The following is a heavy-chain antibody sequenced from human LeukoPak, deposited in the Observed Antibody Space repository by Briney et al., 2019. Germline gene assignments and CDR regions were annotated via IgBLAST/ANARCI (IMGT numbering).Heavy chain of an antibody. CDR3: ARDTVGATRRGFFDY. CDR2: ISAYNGNT. Sequence: ASVKVSCKASGYTFTSYGISWVRQAPGQGLEWMGWISAYNGNTNYAQKLQGRVTMTTDTSTSTAYMELRSLRSDDTAVYYCARDTVGATRRGFFDYWGQGTLVTVS. CDR1: GYTFTSYG. V-gene: IGHV1-18*01. J-gene: IGHJ4*02. D-gene: IGHD1-26*01.